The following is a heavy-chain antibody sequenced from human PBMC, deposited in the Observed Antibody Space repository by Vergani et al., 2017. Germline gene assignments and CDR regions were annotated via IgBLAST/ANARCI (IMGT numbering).Heavy chain of an antibody. J-gene: IGHJ5*02. CDR2: MKSKTDGGTT. CDR3: TTGYFDCLLLDWFDP. D-gene: IGHD3-9*01. V-gene: IGHV3-15*01. CDR1: GFTFSNFG. Sequence: VQLVESAGGVVEPGGSPRLSCAASGFTFSNFGMHWIRQAPGKGLEWVGRMKSKTDGGTTDYAAPVKGRFTISRDDPKNTLYLHMYSLKTEDTAVYYSTTGYFDCLLLDWFDPWGQGTLVTVSS.